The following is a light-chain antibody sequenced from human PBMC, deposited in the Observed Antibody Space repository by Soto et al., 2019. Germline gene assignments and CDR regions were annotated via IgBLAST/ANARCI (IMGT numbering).Light chain of an antibody. J-gene: IGKJ1*01. CDR3: QQYTNWPKT. V-gene: IGKV3-20*01. CDR1: QSVSSSY. CDR2: GAS. Sequence: EIVLTQSSCALSLSPGERATLSCRASQSVSSSYLAWYQQKPGQAPRLLIYGASSRATGIPDRFSGSGSGTEFTLTISSLQSEDFAVYYCQQYTNWPKTFGQGTKVDIK.